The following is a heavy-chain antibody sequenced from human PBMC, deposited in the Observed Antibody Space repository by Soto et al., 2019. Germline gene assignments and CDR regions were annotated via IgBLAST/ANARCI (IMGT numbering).Heavy chain of an antibody. CDR2: IYYSGST. CDR3: ARKMPTMIVVVIQNWFDP. CDR1: GGSISSYY. J-gene: IGHJ5*02. V-gene: IGHV4-59*12. D-gene: IGHD3-22*01. Sequence: SETLSLTCTVSGGSISSYYWSWIRQPPGKGLEWIGYIYYSGSTNYNPSLKSRVTISVDTSKNQFSLKLSSVTAADTAVYYCARKMPTMIVVVIQNWFDPWGQGTLVTVSS.